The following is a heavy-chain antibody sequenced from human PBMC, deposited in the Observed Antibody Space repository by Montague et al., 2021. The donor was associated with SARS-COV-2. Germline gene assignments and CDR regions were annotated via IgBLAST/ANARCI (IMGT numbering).Heavy chain of an antibody. CDR2: VLSSGGT. V-gene: IGHV4-39*01. J-gene: IGHJ4*02. D-gene: IGHD1-26*01. Sequence: SETLSLTCTVSGGSIFSNSFYWGWIRQSPGQGLEWIGNVLSSGGTFYNPSLRSRVTMSEDMSKNQFSLKLMSVTAADTAVYYCARSTVGTSDFDYWGQGTLVTVSS. CDR1: GGSIFSNSFY. CDR3: ARSTVGTSDFDY.